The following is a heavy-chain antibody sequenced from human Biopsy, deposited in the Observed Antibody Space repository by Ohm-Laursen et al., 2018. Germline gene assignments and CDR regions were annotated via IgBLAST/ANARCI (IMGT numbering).Heavy chain of an antibody. CDR2: MNPNSGNT. CDR3: ASDYALPTGLFKY. CDR1: GYTFTSYD. V-gene: IGHV1-8*01. J-gene: IGHJ4*02. Sequence: GSSVKVSCKASGYTFTSYDINWVRQATGQGLEWMGWMNPNSGNTDYAQKFQGRVTMTRNTSISTAYMELNSLRSEDTAVYYCASDYALPTGLFKYWGLGTLVTVSS. D-gene: IGHD3-9*01.